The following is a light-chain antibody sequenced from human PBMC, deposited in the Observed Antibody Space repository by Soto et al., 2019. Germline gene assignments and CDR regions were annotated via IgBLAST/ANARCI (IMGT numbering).Light chain of an antibody. V-gene: IGKV1-5*01. Sequence: DIQMTQSPSTLSASVGDRVTITCRASQSISGWLAWYQQKPGKAPNLLISDASGLESGVPSRFSGSGSGTEFTRTISGLQPDDFAIYYCQQYSSYSSFGQGTKLEIK. J-gene: IGKJ2*01. CDR2: DAS. CDR3: QQYSSYSS. CDR1: QSISGW.